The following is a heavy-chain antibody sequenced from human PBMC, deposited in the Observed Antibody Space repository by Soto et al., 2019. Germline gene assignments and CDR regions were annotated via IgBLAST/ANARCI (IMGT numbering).Heavy chain of an antibody. CDR3: ARWLVAATPESHYYYGMDV. CDR2: IYYSGST. CDR1: GGSIRSYY. J-gene: IGHJ6*02. V-gene: IGHV4-59*01. Sequence: QVQLQESGPGLVKPSETLSLTCTVSGGSIRSYYWSWIRQPPGKGLEWIGYIYYSGSTNYNPSLRSRVTISVDTAKNQLSLKLGSVTAADTAVYYCARWLVAATPESHYYYGMDVWGQGTTVTVSS. D-gene: IGHD2-15*01.